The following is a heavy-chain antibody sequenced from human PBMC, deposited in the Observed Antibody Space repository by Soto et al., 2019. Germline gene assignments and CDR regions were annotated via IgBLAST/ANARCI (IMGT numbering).Heavy chain of an antibody. Sequence: QVQLQESGPGLVKPSQTLSLTCTVSGGSISSGGYYWSWIRQHPGKVLEWIGYIYYSGSTYYNPSLTSRVTISVDTSKNQVSLKLSSVTAADTAVYYCAREVVGVDVNWFDPWGQGTLVTVSS. D-gene: IGHD1-26*01. V-gene: IGHV4-31*03. CDR3: AREVVGVDVNWFDP. CDR2: IYYSGST. CDR1: GGSISSGGYY. J-gene: IGHJ5*02.